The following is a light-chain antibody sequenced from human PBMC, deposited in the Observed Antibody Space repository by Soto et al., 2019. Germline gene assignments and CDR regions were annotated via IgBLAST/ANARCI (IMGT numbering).Light chain of an antibody. CDR3: SSYAGSNNLI. CDR2: EVI. V-gene: IGLV2-8*01. Sequence: QSALTQPPSASGSPGQSVIISCIGTSSDVGAYSYVSWYQQHPGKAPKLMISEVIKRPSGVPDRFSGSKSGNTASLTVSGLQPEDEADYYCSSYAGSNNLIFGGGTKLTVL. J-gene: IGLJ2*01. CDR1: SSDVGAYSY.